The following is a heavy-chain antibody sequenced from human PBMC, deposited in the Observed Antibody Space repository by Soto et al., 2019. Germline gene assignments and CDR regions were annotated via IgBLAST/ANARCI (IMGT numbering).Heavy chain of an antibody. V-gene: IGHV6-1*01. Sequence: PSQTISLTCAISGDSVSTNSGAWNWIMQSPSRGLEWLGRTFYRSRWYSDYADSVKGRININSDTSKNQFSLQLSSVTPEDTAVYYCARAGSTMYRLHPHFDYWGQGTLVTV. D-gene: IGHD3-9*01. J-gene: IGHJ4*02. CDR2: TFYRSRWYS. CDR3: ARAGSTMYRLHPHFDY. CDR1: GDSVSTNSGA.